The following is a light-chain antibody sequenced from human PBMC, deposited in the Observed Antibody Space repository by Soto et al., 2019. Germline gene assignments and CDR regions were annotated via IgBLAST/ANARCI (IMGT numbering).Light chain of an antibody. CDR2: AAS. Sequence: IQLTQSPSSLSASVGDRVTITCRASQGISSYLAWYQQKPGKAPKLLIYAASTLKSGVPSRFSGSGSGTDFTLTISSLQPEDFATYYCQQLNSYPRGTFGQGTKLEIK. V-gene: IGKV1-9*01. J-gene: IGKJ2*01. CDR1: QGISSY. CDR3: QQLNSYPRGT.